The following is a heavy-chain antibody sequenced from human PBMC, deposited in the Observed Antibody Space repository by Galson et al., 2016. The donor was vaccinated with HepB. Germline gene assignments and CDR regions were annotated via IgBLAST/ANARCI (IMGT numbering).Heavy chain of an antibody. CDR3: ARGQINWYFDL. Sequence: SETLSLTCTVSGGSVSRSAYYWSWIRRPPGKGLEWIGHVYYTGSTNYYPSLTSRVTMSVDTSKNEFSLKLSSVTAADTAVYYCARGQINWYFDLWGQGTLVTVSS. V-gene: IGHV4-61*08. CDR2: VYYTGST. J-gene: IGHJ2*01. CDR1: GGSVSRSAYY.